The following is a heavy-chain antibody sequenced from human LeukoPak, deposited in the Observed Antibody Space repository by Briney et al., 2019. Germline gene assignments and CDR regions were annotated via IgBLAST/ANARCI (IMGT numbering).Heavy chain of an antibody. D-gene: IGHD3-10*01. J-gene: IGHJ4*02. CDR2: ISYDGSNK. V-gene: IGHV3-30*03. CDR1: GFTFSSYG. CDR3: ARDPGGSGPIDY. Sequence: GGSLRLSCAASGFTFSSYGMHWVRQAPGKGLEWVAVISYDGSNKYYADSVKGRFTISRDNAKNTLYLQMNSLRAEDTAVYYCARDPGGSGPIDYWGQGTLVTVSS.